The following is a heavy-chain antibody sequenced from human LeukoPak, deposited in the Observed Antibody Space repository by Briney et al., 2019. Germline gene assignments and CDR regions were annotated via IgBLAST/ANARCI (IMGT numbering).Heavy chain of an antibody. D-gene: IGHD3-9*01. CDR3: AKSLRYFDWSPGPYYFDY. Sequence: PGRSLRLSCAASGFTFSSYGMHWVRQAPGKGLEWVAVISYDGSNKYYADSVKGRFTISRDNSKNTLYLQMNSLRAEDTAVYYCAKSLRYFDWSPGPYYFDYWGQGTLVTVSS. V-gene: IGHV3-30*18. CDR2: ISYDGSNK. CDR1: GFTFSSYG. J-gene: IGHJ4*02.